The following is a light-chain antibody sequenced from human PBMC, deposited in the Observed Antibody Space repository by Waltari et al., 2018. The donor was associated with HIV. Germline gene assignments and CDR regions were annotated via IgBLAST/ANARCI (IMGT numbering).Light chain of an antibody. V-gene: IGLV2-14*01. CDR3: SSYTSSSTLV. CDR1: SSDVGGHNY. CDR2: DVS. J-gene: IGLJ3*02. Sequence: QSALTPPASVSGSPGPSITISCTGTSSDVGGHNYASWYQQHPGKAPKLIIYDVSNRPSGVSNRFSGSKSGNTASLTISGLQAEDEADYYCSSYTSSSTLVFGGGTKLTVL.